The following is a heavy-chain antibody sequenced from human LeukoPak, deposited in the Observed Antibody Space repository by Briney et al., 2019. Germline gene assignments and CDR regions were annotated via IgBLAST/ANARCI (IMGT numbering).Heavy chain of an antibody. D-gene: IGHD5-24*01. CDR2: VYPGDSDT. J-gene: IGHJ5*02. CDR1: GYSFTSYW. Sequence: GESLKISWKGSGYSFTSYWIGWVRQMPGKGPEWMGIVYPGDSDTRYCPSFQGQVTISADKSISTAYLQWSSLKASDTAMYYCARLGGEGRWLQFINWFDPWGQGTLVTVSS. V-gene: IGHV5-51*01. CDR3: ARLGGEGRWLQFINWFDP.